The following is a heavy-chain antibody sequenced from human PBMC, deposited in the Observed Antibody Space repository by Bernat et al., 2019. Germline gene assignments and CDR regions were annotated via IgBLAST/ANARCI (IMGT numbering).Heavy chain of an antibody. V-gene: IGHV3-74*01. D-gene: IGHD6-6*01. CDR1: GFAFSTYW. CDR3: AREGYSSSSMYYYYYGMDV. CDR2: IKGDGSGT. Sequence: EVQLVESGGGLVQPGGSLRLSCAASGFAFSTYWMHWVRQAPGKGLVWVSRIKGDGSGTTYADSVKVRFPISRDNAKNTLYLQMNSLRAEDTAVYYCAREGYSSSSMYYYYYGMDVWGQGTTVTVSS. J-gene: IGHJ6*02.